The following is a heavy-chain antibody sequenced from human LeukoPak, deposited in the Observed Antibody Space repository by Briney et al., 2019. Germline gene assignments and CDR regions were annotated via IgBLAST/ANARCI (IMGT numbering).Heavy chain of an antibody. CDR2: INPNSGGT. V-gene: IGHV1-2*02. D-gene: IGHD3-9*01. CDR3: ARAYANYDILTGYWSNGMDV. Sequence: ASVKVSCKASGYTFTGYYMHWVRQAPGQGLEWMGWINPNSGGTNYAQKFQGRVTMTRDTSISTAYMELSRLRSDDTAVYYCARAYANYDILTGYWSNGMDVWGQGTTVTVSS. J-gene: IGHJ6*02. CDR1: GYTFTGYY.